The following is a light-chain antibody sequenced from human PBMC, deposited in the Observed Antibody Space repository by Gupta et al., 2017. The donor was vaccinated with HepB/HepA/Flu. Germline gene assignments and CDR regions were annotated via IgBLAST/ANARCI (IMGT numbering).Light chain of an antibody. CDR3: AAWDSSLSGWV. J-gene: IGLJ3*02. V-gene: IGLV10-54*04. Sequence: QAGLTQPPSVSKDLRPTATLTCTRNSNYVGNQGAAWLQQHQSQPTKLLSDRDFNRRTGISERFSASRSGNTASLTITGLQTEEEADYYCAAWDSSLSGWVFGGGTKLTVL. CDR1: SNYVGNQG. CDR2: RDF.